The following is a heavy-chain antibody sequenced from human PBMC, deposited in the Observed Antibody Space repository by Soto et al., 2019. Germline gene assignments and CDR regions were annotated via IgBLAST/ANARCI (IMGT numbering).Heavy chain of an antibody. CDR1: GGSFSGYY. J-gene: IGHJ6*02. CDR2: INHSGST. Sequence: SETLSLICAVYGGSFSGYYWSWIRQPPGKGLEWIGEINHSGSTNYNPSLKSPVPISVDTSKNQFSLKLSSVTAADTAVYYCARDYYDFWSGYPQLGPYYYGMDVWGQGTTVTVSS. CDR3: ARDYYDFWSGYPQLGPYYYGMDV. V-gene: IGHV4-34*01. D-gene: IGHD3-3*01.